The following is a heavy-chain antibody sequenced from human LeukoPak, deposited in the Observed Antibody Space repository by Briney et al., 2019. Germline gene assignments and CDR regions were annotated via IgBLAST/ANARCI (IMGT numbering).Heavy chain of an antibody. V-gene: IGHV1-69*13. D-gene: IGHD1-26*01. CDR3: ARDRAGSYPKYYFDY. J-gene: IGHJ4*02. CDR2: IIPIFGTA. CDR1: GGTFSSYA. Sequence: SVKVSCKASGGTFSSYAISWVRQAPGQGLEWMGGIIPIFGTANYAQKFQGRVTITADESTSTAYMELSSLRSADTAVYYCARDRAGSYPKYYFDYWGQGTLVTVSS.